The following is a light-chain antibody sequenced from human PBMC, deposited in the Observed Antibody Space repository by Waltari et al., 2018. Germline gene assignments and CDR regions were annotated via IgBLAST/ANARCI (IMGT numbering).Light chain of an antibody. V-gene: IGLV4-69*01. CDR3: ETGGHGTWV. CDR1: SGHSSNI. Sequence: QLVLTQSPAASASLGASVKLTCTLSSGHSSNIIAWLQQQPGKGPRYLMKVNRDGSHRKGGEIPDRFSGSSSGAERYLTISSLQSEDEADYYCETGGHGTWVFGGGTKLTVL. CDR2: VNRDGSH. J-gene: IGLJ3*02.